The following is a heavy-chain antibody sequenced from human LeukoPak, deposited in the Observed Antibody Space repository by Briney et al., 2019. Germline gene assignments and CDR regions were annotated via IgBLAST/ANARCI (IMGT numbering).Heavy chain of an antibody. Sequence: GGSLRLSCAASGFTFSSYAMSWVRQAPGKGLEWFSAISGGGGNTDCADSVKGRFTISRDNSKNTLYLQMISLRAEDTAVYYCARRRDSSDGKDFDYWGQGTLVTVSS. CDR1: GFTFSSYA. J-gene: IGHJ4*02. CDR2: ISGGGGNT. CDR3: ARRRDSSDGKDFDY. D-gene: IGHD3-22*01. V-gene: IGHV3-23*01.